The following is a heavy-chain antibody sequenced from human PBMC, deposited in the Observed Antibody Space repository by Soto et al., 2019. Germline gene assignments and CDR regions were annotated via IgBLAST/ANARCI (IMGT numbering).Heavy chain of an antibody. Sequence: PSETLSLTCTVSGCSISTFYWSWIRQPPGKGLEWIGYIYYSGSTNYNPSLKSRVTISVDTSKHQFSLKLTSVTAADTAVYYCARQWPGHFDYWGQGTLVTVSS. CDR2: IYYSGST. CDR1: GCSISTFY. J-gene: IGHJ4*02. V-gene: IGHV4-59*08. CDR3: ARQWPGHFDY.